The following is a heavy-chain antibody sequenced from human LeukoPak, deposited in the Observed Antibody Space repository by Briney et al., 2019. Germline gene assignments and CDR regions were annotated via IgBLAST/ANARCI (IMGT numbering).Heavy chain of an antibody. CDR1: AGPVSSRSYY. D-gene: IGHD6-25*01. Sequence: PSETLSLTCTVSAGPVSSRSYYWGWIRQPPGKGLEWIGSIYYSGNSYYNPSLKSRLTISVDTSKNQFSLNLTSVTAADTAVYYCARHYGSGWQDYFFDYWGQGTLVTVSS. V-gene: IGHV4-39*01. CDR3: ARHYGSGWQDYFFDY. CDR2: IYYSGNS. J-gene: IGHJ4*02.